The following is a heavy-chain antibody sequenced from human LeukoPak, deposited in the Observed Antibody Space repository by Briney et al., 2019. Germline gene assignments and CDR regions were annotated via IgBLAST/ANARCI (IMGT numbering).Heavy chain of an antibody. J-gene: IGHJ6*03. CDR2: ISSSGGTI. CDR3: AREAASSSSSHYYYYMDV. V-gene: IGHV3-11*04. D-gene: IGHD6-6*01. Sequence: PGGSLRLSCAASGFTFSDYSMSWIRQAPGMGLEWVSYISSSGGTIYFADSVKGRFTISRDNAKNSLYLQMNSLRAEDTAVYYCAREAASSSSSHYYYYMDVWGKGTTVTVSS. CDR1: GFTFSDYS.